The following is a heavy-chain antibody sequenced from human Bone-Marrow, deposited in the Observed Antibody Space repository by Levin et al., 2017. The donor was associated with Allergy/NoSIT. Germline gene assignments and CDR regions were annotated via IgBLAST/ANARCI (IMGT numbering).Heavy chain of an antibody. CDR3: ARDRVGSGTFDY. V-gene: IGHV3-30-3*01. J-gene: IGHJ4*02. CDR2: ISHDGTNK. D-gene: IGHD3-10*01. Sequence: GGSLRLSCAASGFPFSSFVLHWVRQAPGKGLEWVAVISHDGTNKYYADSVKGPFTISRDNSKNTLYLQMNSLRAEDTAVYYCARDRVGSGTFDYWGQGTLVTVSS. CDR1: GFPFSSFV.